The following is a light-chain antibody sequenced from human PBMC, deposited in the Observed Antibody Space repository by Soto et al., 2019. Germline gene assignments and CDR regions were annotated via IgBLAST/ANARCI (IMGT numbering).Light chain of an antibody. V-gene: IGKV1-39*01. Sequence: DIQMTQSPYTLSASVGDRITITCRASESINNWLAWYQQRPGKAPKPLIYVASSLQSGVPSRFSGSGSGTDFTLTISSLQPEDFATYYCQQSYSTPWTFGQGTKVDIK. J-gene: IGKJ1*01. CDR3: QQSYSTPWT. CDR1: ESINNW. CDR2: VAS.